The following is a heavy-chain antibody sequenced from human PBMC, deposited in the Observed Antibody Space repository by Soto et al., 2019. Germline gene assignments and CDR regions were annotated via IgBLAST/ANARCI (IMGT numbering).Heavy chain of an antibody. Sequence: GASVKVSCKASGGTFSSYAISWVRQAPGQGPEWMGGIIPISGTANYAQKFQGRVTITADKSTSTAYMELSSLRSEDTAVYYCASGEYSSLYYYYYYGMDVWGQGTTVTVSS. J-gene: IGHJ6*02. V-gene: IGHV1-69*06. CDR2: IIPISGTA. CDR1: GGTFSSYA. D-gene: IGHD6-6*01. CDR3: ASGEYSSLYYYYYYGMDV.